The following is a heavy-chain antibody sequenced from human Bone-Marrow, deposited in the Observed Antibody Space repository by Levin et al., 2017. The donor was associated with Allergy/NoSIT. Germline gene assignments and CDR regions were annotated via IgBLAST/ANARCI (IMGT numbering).Heavy chain of an antibody. D-gene: IGHD3-16*02. CDR1: GGSFRGYY. V-gene: IGHV4-34*01. CDR3: ARGRYYDYVWGSYLTRRADAFDI. J-gene: IGHJ3*02. CDR2: INHSGST. Sequence: SQTLSLTCAVYGGSFRGYYWSWIRQPPGKGLEWIGEINHSGSTNYNPSLKSRVTISVDTSKNQFSLKLSSVTAADTAVYYCARGRYYDYVWGSYLTRRADAFDIWGQGTMVTVSS.